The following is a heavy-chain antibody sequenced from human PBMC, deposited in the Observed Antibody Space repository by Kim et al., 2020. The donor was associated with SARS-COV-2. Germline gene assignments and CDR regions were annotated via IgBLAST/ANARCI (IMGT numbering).Heavy chain of an antibody. D-gene: IGHD3-22*01. CDR2: AYYSGDG. Sequence: SETLSLTCSISGGSIGSDFWTWIRQPPGKGLEWIAYAYYSGDGTYNYTLKSRVTMSVDTSKNQVSLRLTSVTAADTAVYYCAKLNPYGGYSAACQHPWG. V-gene: IGHV4-59*12. CDR1: GGSIGSDF. J-gene: IGHJ5*02. CDR3: AKLNPYGGYSAACQHP.